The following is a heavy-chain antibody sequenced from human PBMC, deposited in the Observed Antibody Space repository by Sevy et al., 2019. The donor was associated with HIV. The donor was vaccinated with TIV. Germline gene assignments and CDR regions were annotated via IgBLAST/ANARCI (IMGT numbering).Heavy chain of an antibody. J-gene: IGHJ4*02. CDR1: GFLFSRYE. CDR2: ITNSGSSM. D-gene: IGHD4-17*01. V-gene: IGHV3-48*03. CDR3: ARDLPPSATTVAHFDY. Sequence: GGSLRLSCAASGFLFSRYEMNWVRRAPGKGLEWVSYITNSGSSMSYSDSVRGRFTISRDNAKNSLFLQMNSLRAEDTAIYYCARDLPPSATTVAHFDYWGQGTLVTVSS.